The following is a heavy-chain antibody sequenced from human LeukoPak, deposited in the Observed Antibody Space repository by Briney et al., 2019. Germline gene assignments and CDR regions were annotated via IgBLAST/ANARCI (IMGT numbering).Heavy chain of an antibody. Sequence: GGSLRLSCAASGFTFSSYWMNWARQAPGKGLEWVASINHNGNVNYYVDSVKGRFTISRDNAKNSLYLHMNTLRAEDTAIYYCAKDRTVGASYWYFDLWGRGTLVTVSS. CDR3: AKDRTVGASYWYFDL. V-gene: IGHV3-7*03. CDR1: GFTFSSYW. J-gene: IGHJ2*01. D-gene: IGHD1-26*01. CDR2: INHNGNVN.